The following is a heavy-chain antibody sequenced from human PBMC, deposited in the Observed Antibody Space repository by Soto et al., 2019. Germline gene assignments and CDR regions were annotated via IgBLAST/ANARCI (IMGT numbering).Heavy chain of an antibody. CDR3: ATRQYDSSGYYHPDPFDI. CDR1: GYTVTSYA. CDR2: INAGNGNT. V-gene: IGHV1-3*01. Sequence: ASVKVSCKASGYTVTSYAMHWVRQAPGQMLEWMGWINAGNGNTKYSQKFQGRVTITRDTSASTAYMELSSLRSEDTAVYYCATRQYDSSGYYHPDPFDIWGQGTMVTVSS. J-gene: IGHJ3*02. D-gene: IGHD3-22*01.